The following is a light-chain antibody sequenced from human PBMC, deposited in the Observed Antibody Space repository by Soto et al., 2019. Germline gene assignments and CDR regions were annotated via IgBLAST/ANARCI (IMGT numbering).Light chain of an antibody. CDR2: DAS. V-gene: IGKV1-5*01. CDR3: QQYSSYRGT. Sequence: DIQMTQSPSTLSASVGDRVAITCRTSQGISTGLAWYQQKPGKAPKLLIYDASNLESGVPSRFSGSGSGTEFILTISSLQPDDFATYYCQQYSSYRGTFGQGIKVEIK. J-gene: IGKJ1*01. CDR1: QGISTG.